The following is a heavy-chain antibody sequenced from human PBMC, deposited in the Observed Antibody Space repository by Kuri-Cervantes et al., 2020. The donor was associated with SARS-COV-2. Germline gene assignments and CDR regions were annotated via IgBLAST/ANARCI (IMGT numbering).Heavy chain of an antibody. Sequence: GGSLRLSCAASGFTFSSYAMSWVRQAPGKGLEWVSVIYSGGSSTYYADSVKGRFTISRDNSKNTLYLQMNSLRAEHTAVYYCARERGLRGWFDPWGQGTLVTVSS. CDR1: GFTFSSYA. CDR3: ARERGLRGWFDP. CDR2: IYSGGSST. V-gene: IGHV3-23*03. J-gene: IGHJ5*02.